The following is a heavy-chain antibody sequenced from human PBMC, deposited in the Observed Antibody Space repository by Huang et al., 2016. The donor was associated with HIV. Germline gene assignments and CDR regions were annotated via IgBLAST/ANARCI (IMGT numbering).Heavy chain of an antibody. CDR1: GFTFRNAW. J-gene: IGHJ3*02. CDR3: TTESESSGWTMDHDAFDI. V-gene: IGHV3-15*01. Sequence: EVQLVESGGGLVKPGGSLRLSCAASGFTFRNAWMSWVRQAPGKGLAGVGRIKSKNDGGTTDYAAPVKGRFTISRDESKNTLYLQMNSLKTEDTAVYYCTTESESSGWTMDHDAFDIWGQGTMVTVSS. D-gene: IGHD6-19*01. CDR2: IKSKNDGGTT.